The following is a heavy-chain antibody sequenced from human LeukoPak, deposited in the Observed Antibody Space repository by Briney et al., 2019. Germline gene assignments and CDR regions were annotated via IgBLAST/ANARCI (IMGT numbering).Heavy chain of an antibody. D-gene: IGHD6-19*01. J-gene: IGHJ4*02. CDR2: ITTGGSSI. CDR1: RFTFSSYW. CDR3: ARVRYDSGWYDY. V-gene: IGHV3-48*04. Sequence: GGSLRLSCAASRFTFSSYWMSWVRQAPGKGLECVSHITTGGSSIFYADSVKGRFTISRDNAKNSLYLQMNNLRADDGAVYYCARVRYDSGWYDYWGQGALVIVST.